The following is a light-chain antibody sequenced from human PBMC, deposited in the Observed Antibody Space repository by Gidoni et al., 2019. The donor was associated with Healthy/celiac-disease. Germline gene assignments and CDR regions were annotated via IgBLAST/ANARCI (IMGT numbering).Light chain of an antibody. J-gene: IGKJ3*01. Sequence: DIQMTQSPSSLSASVGDRVTITCQASQDITNYLNWYQHKPGKAPQLLIYDASNLETGVPSRFSASGSGTDFAFTISSLQPEDIATYYCQQYDNLPVTFGPXTKVHIK. CDR1: QDITNY. CDR2: DAS. CDR3: QQYDNLPVT. V-gene: IGKV1-33*01.